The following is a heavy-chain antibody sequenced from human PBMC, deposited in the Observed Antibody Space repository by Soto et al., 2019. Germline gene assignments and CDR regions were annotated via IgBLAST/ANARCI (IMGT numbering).Heavy chain of an antibody. V-gene: IGHV4-59*11. CDR2: IYHTVNT. J-gene: IGHJ3*02. D-gene: IGHD2-15*01. Sequence: QVQLQESGPRLVKPSETLSLTCSVSGVSIGSHFWSWIRQAPGKGPELVGYIYHTVNTNYSPALKSRVTISMDTSKNLLSLQLSSVTAADTAVYYCARLQYTVVTALDIWGQGTMVTVSS. CDR1: GVSIGSHF. CDR3: ARLQYTVVTALDI.